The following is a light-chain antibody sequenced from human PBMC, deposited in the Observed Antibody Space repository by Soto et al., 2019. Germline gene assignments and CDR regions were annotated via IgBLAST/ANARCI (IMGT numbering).Light chain of an antibody. V-gene: IGKV3-20*01. J-gene: IGKJ1*01. CDR3: LLYGSSWST. Sequence: EIVLTQSPGTLSLSPGERATLSCRASQSVSSTNLAWYQQKPGQAPRLLIFGASSRATGIPDRFSGSGSGTDFSLTISRLEPEDFAVYFCLLYGSSWSTFGQGTKLEIK. CDR2: GAS. CDR1: QSVSSTN.